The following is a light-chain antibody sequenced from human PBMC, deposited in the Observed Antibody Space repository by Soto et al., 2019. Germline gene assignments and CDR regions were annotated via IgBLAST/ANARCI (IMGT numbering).Light chain of an antibody. CDR3: QQYNGYS. J-gene: IGKJ3*01. Sequence: DIQMTQSPSTLSASVGDRVTITCRASQSISIWLAWYQQKPGKAPKLLIYKASSLESGVPSRFSGSGSGTEFTLTISSLQPDDFATYYCQQYNGYSFGPGTKVDIK. V-gene: IGKV1-5*03. CDR2: KAS. CDR1: QSISIW.